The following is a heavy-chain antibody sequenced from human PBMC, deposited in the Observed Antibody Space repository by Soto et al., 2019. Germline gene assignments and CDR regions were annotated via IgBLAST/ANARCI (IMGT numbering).Heavy chain of an antibody. J-gene: IGHJ3*02. CDR2: INHSGST. CDR1: GGSFSGYY. V-gene: IGHV4-34*01. D-gene: IGHD1-26*01. Sequence: KPSETLSLTCAVYGGSFSGYYWSWIRQPPGKGLEWIGEINHSGSTNYNPSLKSRVTISVDTSKNQFSLKLSSVTAADTAVYYCARGGPRYSGSYWVIRAFDIWGQGTMVTVSS. CDR3: ARGGPRYSGSYWVIRAFDI.